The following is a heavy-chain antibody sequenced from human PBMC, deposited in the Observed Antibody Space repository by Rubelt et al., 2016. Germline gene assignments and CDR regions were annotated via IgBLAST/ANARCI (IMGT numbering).Heavy chain of an antibody. CDR1: GYTFTGYY. Sequence: VKVSCKASGYTFTGYYMHWVRQAPGQGLEWMGWINPNSGGTNYAQKFQGRVTMTRDTSISTAYMELSRLRSDDTAVYYCARGKDAAAAAGFSGAFDIWGQGTMVTVSS. D-gene: IGHD6-13*01. CDR3: ARGKDAAAAAGFSGAFDI. CDR2: INPNSGGT. J-gene: IGHJ3*02. V-gene: IGHV1-2*02.